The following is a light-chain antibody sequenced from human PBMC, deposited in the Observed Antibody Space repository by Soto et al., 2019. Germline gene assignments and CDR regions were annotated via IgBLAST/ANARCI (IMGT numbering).Light chain of an antibody. CDR1: QNIGSW. CDR3: QQYNSYSGT. Sequence: DIQMTQSPSTLSASVGDRVTITCRASQNIGSWLAWYQQKPGKAPKVLIYVASSLERGVPSRFSGSGSGTEFTLTISSQQPDDFATYYCQQYNSYSGTFGQGTRLEIK. CDR2: VAS. V-gene: IGKV1-5*01. J-gene: IGKJ5*01.